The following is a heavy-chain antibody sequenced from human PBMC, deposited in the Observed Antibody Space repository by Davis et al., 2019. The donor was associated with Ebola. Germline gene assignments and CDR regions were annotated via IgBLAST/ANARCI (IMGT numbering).Heavy chain of an antibody. D-gene: IGHD3-10*01. J-gene: IGHJ4*02. V-gene: IGHV1-69*13. CDR3: ARGVDGFYGSGTYYYLDY. CDR1: GGTFSSDA. Sequence: SVKVSCKASGGTFSSDALGWVRQAPGQGLEWMGGIIPIFGAAIYAQKFEGRVTITADESTSTAYMELSSLRSEDTAVYYCARGVDGFYGSGTYYYLDYWGQGTLVTVSS. CDR2: IIPIFGAA.